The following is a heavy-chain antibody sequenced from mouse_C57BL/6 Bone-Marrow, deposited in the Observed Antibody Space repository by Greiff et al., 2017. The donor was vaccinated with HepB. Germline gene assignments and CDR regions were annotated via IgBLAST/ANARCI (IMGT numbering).Heavy chain of an antibody. V-gene: IGHV1-15*01. CDR3: TRGPYY. Sequence: QVQLKESGAELVRPGASVTLSCKASGYTFTDYEMHWVKQTPVHGLEWIGAIDPETGGTAYNQKFKGKAILTADKSSSTAYMELRSLTSEDSAVYYCTRGPYYWGQGTTLTVSS. CDR2: IDPETGGT. CDR1: GYTFTDYE. J-gene: IGHJ2*01.